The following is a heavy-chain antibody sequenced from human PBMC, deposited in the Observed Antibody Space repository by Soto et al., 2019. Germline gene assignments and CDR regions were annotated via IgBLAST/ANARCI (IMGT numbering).Heavy chain of an antibody. CDR1: GGSISSYY. D-gene: IGHD2-2*01. Sequence: PSETLSLTCTVSGGSISSYYWSWIRQPPGKGLEWIGYIYYSGSTNYNPSLKSRVTISVDTSKNQFSLKLSSVTAADTAVYYCAALGYCSSTSCWRYFDYWGQGTLVTVSS. CDR2: IYYSGST. CDR3: AALGYCSSTSCWRYFDY. J-gene: IGHJ4*02. V-gene: IGHV4-59*01.